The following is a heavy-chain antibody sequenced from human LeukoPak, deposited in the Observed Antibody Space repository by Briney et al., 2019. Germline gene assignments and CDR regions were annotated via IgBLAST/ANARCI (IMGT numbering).Heavy chain of an antibody. V-gene: IGHV1-2*02. CDR1: GYTFTDYY. CDR3: ARHHYGDYGGGEY. J-gene: IGHJ4*02. Sequence: ASVKVSFKASGYTFTDYYMHWVRQAPGQGLEWMGWINPNSGGTNYPQKFQGRVTITRDTSISTPYMELSRLRTDDTAVYYCARHHYGDYGGGEYWGQGTLVTVSS. CDR2: INPNSGGT. D-gene: IGHD4-17*01.